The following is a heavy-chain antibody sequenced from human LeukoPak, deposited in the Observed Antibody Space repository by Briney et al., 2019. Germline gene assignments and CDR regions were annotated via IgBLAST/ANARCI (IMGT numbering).Heavy chain of an antibody. CDR3: ARDKFGGSTSYYYYYGMDV. D-gene: IGHD2-2*01. V-gene: IGHV3-21*01. CDR2: ISSSSIYI. CDR1: GFTVSSNY. Sequence: PGGSLRLSCAASGFTVSSNYMSWVRQAPGKGLEWVSSISSSSIYIYYADSVKGRFTISRDNAKNSLYLQMNSLRAEDTAVYYCARDKFGGSTSYYYYYGMDVWGQGTTVTVSS. J-gene: IGHJ6*02.